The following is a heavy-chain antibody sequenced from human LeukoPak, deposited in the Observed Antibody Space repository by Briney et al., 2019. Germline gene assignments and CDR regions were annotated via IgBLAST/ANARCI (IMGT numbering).Heavy chain of an antibody. CDR2: INPNSGNT. Sequence: ASVKVSCKASGYIFTYYYMHWVRQAPGQELGWMGRINPNSGNTGYAQKFQGRVTMTRNTSISTAYMELSSLRSEDTAVYYCARGIRKVRGVITTNWFDPWGQGTLVTVSS. CDR1: GYIFTYYY. D-gene: IGHD3-10*01. V-gene: IGHV1/OR15-1*04. CDR3: ARGIRKVRGVITTNWFDP. J-gene: IGHJ5*02.